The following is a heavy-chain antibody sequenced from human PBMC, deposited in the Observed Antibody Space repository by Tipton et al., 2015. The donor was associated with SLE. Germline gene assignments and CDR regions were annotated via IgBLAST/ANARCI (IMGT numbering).Heavy chain of an antibody. Sequence: QVQLVQSGAEVKKPGSSVKVSCKASGYTFTGYYMHWVRQAPGQGLEWMGWINPNSGGTNYAQKFQGRVTITTDESTSTAYMELSSLRSEDTAVYYCARVTTVTTDYYYGMDVWGQGTTVTVSS. V-gene: IGHV1-2*02. J-gene: IGHJ6*02. CDR3: ARVTTVTTDYYYGMDV. D-gene: IGHD4-17*01. CDR1: GYTFTGYY. CDR2: INPNSGGT.